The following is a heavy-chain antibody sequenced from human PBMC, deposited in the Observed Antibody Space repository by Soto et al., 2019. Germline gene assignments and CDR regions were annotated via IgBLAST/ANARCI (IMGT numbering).Heavy chain of an antibody. V-gene: IGHV3-23*01. CDR2: ITTSGGST. Sequence: EVQLLESGGGLVQPGGSLRLSCAASGFTFSSYAMSWVRQAPGKGLEWVSAITTSGGSTFYADSVKGRFVISRDNSKNTLHLQMSSLRADDTAIYYYARRLARSFDFWGQGTLVTVSS. CDR1: GFTFSSYA. D-gene: IGHD1-1*01. CDR3: ARRLARSFDF. J-gene: IGHJ4*02.